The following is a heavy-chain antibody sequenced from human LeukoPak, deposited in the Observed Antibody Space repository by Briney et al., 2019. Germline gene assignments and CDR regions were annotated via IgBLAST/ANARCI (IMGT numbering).Heavy chain of an antibody. V-gene: IGHV3-21*01. CDR1: GFTFSSYS. D-gene: IGHD6-13*01. CDR2: ISCSSSYV. Sequence: GGSLRLSCAASGFTFSSYSMNWVRQAPGKGLEWVASISCSSSYVYYADSMKGRFSISRDNARNSLYLQMNSLRADDTAVYYCARGGYSSTLYGRYQHWGQGTLVTVSP. J-gene: IGHJ1*01. CDR3: ARGGYSSTLYGRYQH.